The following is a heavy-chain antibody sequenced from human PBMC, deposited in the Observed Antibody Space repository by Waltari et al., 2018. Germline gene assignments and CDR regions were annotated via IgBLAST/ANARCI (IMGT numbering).Heavy chain of an antibody. D-gene: IGHD2-15*01. CDR1: GGTFSSYA. Sequence: QVQLVQSGAEVKKPGSSVKVSCKASGGTFSSYAISWVRQAPGQGLEWMGRTIPIFGTANYAQKFQGRVTITADKSTSTAYMELSSLRSEDTAVYYCARDHCSGGSCYSGVGNWFDPWGQGTLVSVSS. V-gene: IGHV1-69*08. CDR2: TIPIFGTA. CDR3: ARDHCSGGSCYSGVGNWFDP. J-gene: IGHJ5*02.